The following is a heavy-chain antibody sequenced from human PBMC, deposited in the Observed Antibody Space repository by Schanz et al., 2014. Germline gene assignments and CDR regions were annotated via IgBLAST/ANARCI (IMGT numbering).Heavy chain of an antibody. J-gene: IGHJ4*02. CDR1: GFSFSSYA. V-gene: IGHV3-23*04. D-gene: IGHD2-8*02. CDR3: AKSLESCPGGRCSRGYFDY. Sequence: EVQLVESGGGLIQPGGSLRLSCAASGFSFSSYAMGWVRQARGKGLEWVSGISGSGASTYYADSVKGRFTISRDNSNKTVDLQMNSLRAEDTAVYYCAKSLESCPGGRCSRGYFDYWGQGTLXTVSS. CDR2: ISGSGAST.